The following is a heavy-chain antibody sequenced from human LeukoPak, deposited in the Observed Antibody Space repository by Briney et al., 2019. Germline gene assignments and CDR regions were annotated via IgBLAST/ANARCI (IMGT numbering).Heavy chain of an antibody. J-gene: IGHJ6*03. D-gene: IGHD2-2*01. CDR1: GYTFTSYA. V-gene: IGHV1-69*05. Sequence: GASVKVSCKASGYTFTSYAISWVRQAPGQGLEWMGGIIPIFGTANYAQKFQGRVTITTDESTSTAYMELSSLRSEDTAVYYCARSRDCSSTSCYYYYYYMDVWGKGTTVTVSS. CDR3: ARSRDCSSTSCYYYYYYMDV. CDR2: IIPIFGTA.